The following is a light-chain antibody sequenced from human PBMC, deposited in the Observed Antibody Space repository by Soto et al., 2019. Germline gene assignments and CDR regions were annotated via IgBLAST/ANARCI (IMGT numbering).Light chain of an antibody. CDR3: LQYNSYPFT. J-gene: IGKJ4*01. CDR1: QGISNS. Sequence: DIQMTQSPSAMSASLGDRVTITRRASQGISNSLAWFQQKPGKVPKRLIYGASTLQSGAPSRFSGSASGAAFTLTISSLQPEDFATYYCLQYNSYPFTFGGGTKVDIK. CDR2: GAS. V-gene: IGKV1-17*03.